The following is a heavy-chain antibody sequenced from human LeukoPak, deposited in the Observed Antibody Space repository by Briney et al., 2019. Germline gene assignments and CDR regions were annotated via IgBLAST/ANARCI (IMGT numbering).Heavy chain of an antibody. CDR2: INHSGST. CDR1: GFTFSSYA. D-gene: IGHD6-19*01. CDR3: ASIAVAGTADY. V-gene: IGHV4-34*01. J-gene: IGHJ4*02. Sequence: GSLRLSCAASGFTFSSYAMSWVRQAPGKGLEWIGEINHSGSTNYNPSLKSRVTISVDTSKNQFSLKLSSVTAADTAVYYCASIAVAGTADYWGQGTLVTVSS.